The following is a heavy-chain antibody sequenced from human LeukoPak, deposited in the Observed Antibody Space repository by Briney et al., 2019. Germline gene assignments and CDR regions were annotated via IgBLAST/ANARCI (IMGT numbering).Heavy chain of an antibody. V-gene: IGHV4-34*01. D-gene: IGHD4-17*01. CDR3: ARPTTVTTHYFQH. J-gene: IGHJ1*01. CDR2: INHSGST. CDR1: GGSISSYY. Sequence: PSETLSLTCTVSGGSISSYYWTWIRQPPGQGLEWIGEINHSGSTNYNPSLKSRVTISVDTSKNQFSLKLSSVTAADTAVYYCARPTTVTTHYFQHWGQGTLVTVSS.